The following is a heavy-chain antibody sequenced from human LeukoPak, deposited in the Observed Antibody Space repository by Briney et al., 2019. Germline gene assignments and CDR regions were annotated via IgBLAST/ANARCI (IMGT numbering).Heavy chain of an antibody. J-gene: IGHJ4*02. D-gene: IGHD6-13*01. V-gene: IGHV3-20*04. CDR2: INWNGGST. Sequence: RPGGSLRLSCAASGFTFDDYGMSWVRQAPGKGLEWVSGINWNGGSTGYADSVKGRFTISRDNAKNSLYLQMNSLRAEDTALYYCARASAYSSSWYGSVYWGQGTLVTVSS. CDR1: GFTFDDYG. CDR3: ARASAYSSSWYGSVY.